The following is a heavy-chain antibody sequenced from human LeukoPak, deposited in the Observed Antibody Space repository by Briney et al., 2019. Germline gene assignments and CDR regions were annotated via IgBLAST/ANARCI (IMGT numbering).Heavy chain of an antibody. Sequence: GRSLRLSCAASGFTFDDYAMHWVRQAPGKGLEWVSGISWNSGSIGYADSVKGRFTISRDNAKNSLYLQMNSLRAEDTAVYYCARGDILTGYYRPPYFDYWGQGTLVTVSS. CDR1: GFTFDDYA. CDR3: ARGDILTGYYRPPYFDY. D-gene: IGHD3-9*01. J-gene: IGHJ4*02. V-gene: IGHV3-9*01. CDR2: ISWNSGSI.